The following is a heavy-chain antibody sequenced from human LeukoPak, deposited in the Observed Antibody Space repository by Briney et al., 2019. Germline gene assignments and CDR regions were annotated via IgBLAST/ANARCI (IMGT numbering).Heavy chain of an antibody. CDR1: GGSICSGDYY. CDR2: MYYSGST. CDR3: ARPYYYDSRIDP. J-gene: IGHJ5*02. V-gene: IGHV4-30-4*01. D-gene: IGHD3-22*01. Sequence: SPSETLSLTCTVSGGSICSGDYYWSWIRQPPGKGLEWIAYMYYSGSTYYNPSLKSRVTMSADTSKNQLSLKLSSVTAADTAVYYCARPYYYDSRIDPWGQGILVTVSS.